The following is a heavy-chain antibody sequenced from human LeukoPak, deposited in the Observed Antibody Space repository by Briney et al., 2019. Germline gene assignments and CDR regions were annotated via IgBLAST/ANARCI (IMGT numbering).Heavy chain of an antibody. CDR3: ASDYGGKGRYFDL. V-gene: IGHV4-61*02. CDR2: IYTSGST. D-gene: IGHD4-23*01. J-gene: IGHJ2*01. Sequence: SETLSLTCTVSGGSISSGSYYWSRIRQPAGKGLEWIGRIYTSGSTNYNPSLKSRVTISVDTSKNQFFLKLSSATAADTAVYYCASDYGGKGRYFDLWGRGTLVTVSS. CDR1: GGSISSGSYY.